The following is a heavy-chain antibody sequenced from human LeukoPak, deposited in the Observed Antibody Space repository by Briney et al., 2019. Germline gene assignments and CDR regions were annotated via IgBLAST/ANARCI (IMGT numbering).Heavy chain of an antibody. CDR2: INPNSGGT. Sequence: GASVKVSCKASGYTFTGYYMHWVRQAPGQGLEWMGWINPNSGGTNYAQKFQGRVTMTRDTSISTAYMELSRLRSDDTAVYYCARDRVDYYDSSGYYPQMGYWGQGTLVTVSS. CDR3: ARDRVDYYDSSGYYPQMGY. V-gene: IGHV1-2*02. D-gene: IGHD3-22*01. J-gene: IGHJ4*02. CDR1: GYTFTGYY.